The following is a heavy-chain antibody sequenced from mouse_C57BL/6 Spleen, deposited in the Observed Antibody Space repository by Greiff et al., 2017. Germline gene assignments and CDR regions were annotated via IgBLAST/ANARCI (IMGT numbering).Heavy chain of an antibody. CDR2: IDPEDGDT. CDR3: TTEGDDDGYNGAWFDY. Sequence: VQLQQSGAELVRPGASVKLSCTASGFNIKDYYMHWVKQRPEQGLEWIGRIDPEDGDTEYAPKFQGKATMTADTSSNTAYLQLSSLTSEDTAVDYCTTEGDDDGYNGAWFDYWGQGTLVTVSA. J-gene: IGHJ3*01. V-gene: IGHV14-1*01. D-gene: IGHD2-3*01. CDR1: GFNIKDYY.